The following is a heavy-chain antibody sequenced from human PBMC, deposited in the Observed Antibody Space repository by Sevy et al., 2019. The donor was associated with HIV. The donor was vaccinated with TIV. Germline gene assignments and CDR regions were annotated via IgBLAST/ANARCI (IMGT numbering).Heavy chain of an antibody. CDR1: GFTFSTYA. J-gene: IGHJ4*02. D-gene: IGHD3-22*01. CDR2: ISDDGNNK. Sequence: GGSLRLSCTASGFTFSTYAMYWVRQAPGKGLEWVAVISDDGNNKDYADSVKGRFTASSDNSKNTLYLQMNSLRAEDTAVYYCASHYYDSTGYYYPLDYWGQGTLVTVSS. CDR3: ASHYYDSTGYYYPLDY. V-gene: IGHV3-30*04.